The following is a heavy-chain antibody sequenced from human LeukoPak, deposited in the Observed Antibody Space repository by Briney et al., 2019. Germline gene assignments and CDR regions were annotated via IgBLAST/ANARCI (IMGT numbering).Heavy chain of an antibody. CDR3: AEDPFPYSSGWYPGDFDY. Sequence: GGSLRLSCAASGFTFSSYAMSWVRQAPGKGLEWVSAISGRGGSTYYADSVKGRFTISRDNSKNTLYLQMNSLRAEDTAVYYCAEDPFPYSSGWYPGDFDYWGQGTLVTVSS. D-gene: IGHD6-19*01. CDR1: GFTFSSYA. V-gene: IGHV3-23*01. J-gene: IGHJ4*02. CDR2: ISGRGGST.